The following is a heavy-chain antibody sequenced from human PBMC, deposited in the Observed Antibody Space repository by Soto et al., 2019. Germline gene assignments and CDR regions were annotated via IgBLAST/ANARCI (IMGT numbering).Heavy chain of an antibody. V-gene: IGHV3-30-3*01. CDR2: ISYDGSNK. D-gene: IGHD6-13*01. CDR3: ARDHSSSYISTMDV. Sequence: HPGGSLRLSCAASGFTFSSYAMHWVRQARGKGLEWVAVISYDGSNKYYADSVKGRFTISRDNSKNTLYLQMNSLRAEDTAVYYCARDHSSSYISTMDVWGQGTTVTVSS. J-gene: IGHJ6*02. CDR1: GFTFSSYA.